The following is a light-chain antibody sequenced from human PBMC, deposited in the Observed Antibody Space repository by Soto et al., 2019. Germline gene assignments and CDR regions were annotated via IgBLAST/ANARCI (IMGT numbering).Light chain of an antibody. CDR3: QSYDSSLSASV. V-gene: IGLV1-40*01. CDR1: SSDIGADND. J-gene: IGLJ3*02. Sequence: QAVVTQPPSVSGAPGQRVTISCTGSSSDIGADNDVHWYQQLPGTAPRLLIYNNNNRPSGVPDRFSGSKSDTSASLAITGLQADDEADYYCQSYDSSLSASVFGGGTKLTVL. CDR2: NNN.